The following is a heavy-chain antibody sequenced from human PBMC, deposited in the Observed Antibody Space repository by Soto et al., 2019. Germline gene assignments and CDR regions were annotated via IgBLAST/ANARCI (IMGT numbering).Heavy chain of an antibody. CDR2: ISTDGSIT. J-gene: IGHJ4*02. CDR3: ARDTNGLHY. V-gene: IGHV3-74*01. CDR1: GLIFSNYK. D-gene: IGHD2-8*01. Sequence: EVQLVESGGGLVQPGGSLRLSCAASGLIFSNYKMHWVRQAPGKGLVWVSRISTDGSITDYADSVKGRFTVSRYNAKNTLYLQMNSLRVDDTAVYYCARDTNGLHYWGQGTLVTVSS.